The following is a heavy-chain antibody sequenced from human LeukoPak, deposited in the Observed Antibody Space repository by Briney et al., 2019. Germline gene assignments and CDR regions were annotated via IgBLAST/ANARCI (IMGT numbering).Heavy chain of an antibody. CDR1: GFIFSDYK. V-gene: IGHV3-30*18. CDR3: AKSRAAAALSGDY. Sequence: GGSLRLSCAASGFIFSDYKFHWVRQAPGKGLEWVTVISSDGRATFYADSVKGRFTISRDNSKNTLYLQMNSLRAEDTAVYYCAKSRAAAALSGDYWGQGTLVTVSS. D-gene: IGHD6-13*01. CDR2: ISSDGRAT. J-gene: IGHJ4*02.